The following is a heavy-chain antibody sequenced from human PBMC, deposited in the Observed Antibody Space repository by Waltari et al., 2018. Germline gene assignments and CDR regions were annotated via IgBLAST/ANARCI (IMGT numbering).Heavy chain of an antibody. V-gene: IGHV3-15*01. CDR2: SKSKTYGGTT. J-gene: IGHJ4*02. D-gene: IGHD1-26*01. CDR3: TTDPVGGGSYGEGYFDY. CDR1: GFTFSNAW. Sequence: EVQLVESGGGLVKPGGSLRLSCAASGFTFSNAWMSWVRQAPGKGLEWVGRSKSKTYGGTTDYAAPVKGRFTISSDDSNNTLYLQMNSLKTEDTAVYYCTTDPVGGGSYGEGYFDYWGQGTLVTVSS.